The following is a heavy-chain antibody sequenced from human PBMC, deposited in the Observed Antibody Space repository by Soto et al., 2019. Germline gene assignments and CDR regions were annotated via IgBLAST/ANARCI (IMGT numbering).Heavy chain of an antibody. CDR2: INSDGTTT. CDR1: GITFSNYW. V-gene: IGHV3-74*02. Sequence: EVQLVESGGGSVQPGGSLRLSCAASGITFSNYWMHWVRQAPGKGLVWVSRINSDGTTTNYADSVKGRFSIYRDNAKNTLYLQVNSLRAEDTAVYYCASLARGVYGDYNWGQGTLVTVAS. CDR3: ASLARGVYGDYN. J-gene: IGHJ4*02. D-gene: IGHD2-21*02.